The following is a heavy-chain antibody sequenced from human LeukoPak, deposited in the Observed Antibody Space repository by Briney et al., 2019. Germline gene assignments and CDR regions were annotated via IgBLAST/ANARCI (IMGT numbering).Heavy chain of an antibody. D-gene: IGHD3-9*01. CDR1: GFTFSSYS. CDR2: ISSSSSYI. Sequence: PGGSLRLSCAASGFTFSSYSMNWVRQAPGKGLEWVSSISSSSSYIYYAESVKGRFTISRDNAKNSLYLQMNSLRAEDTAVYYCARNYDILTGYYYGMDVWGQGTTVTVSS. V-gene: IGHV3-21*01. J-gene: IGHJ6*02. CDR3: ARNYDILTGYYYGMDV.